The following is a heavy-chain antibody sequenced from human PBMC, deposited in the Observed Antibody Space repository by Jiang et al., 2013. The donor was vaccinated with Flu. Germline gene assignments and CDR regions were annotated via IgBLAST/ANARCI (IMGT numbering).Heavy chain of an antibody. CDR3: ASGYSGYVAYLLDY. CDR2: IIGSGGST. D-gene: IGHD5-12*01. CDR1: GFTFSSYA. Sequence: RLSCAASGFTFSSYAMSWVRQAPGKGLEWVSAIIGSGGSTYYADSVKGRFTMSRDNSKNTLYLHMNSLRAEDTAVYYCASGYSGYVAYLLDYWGQGTLVTVSS. V-gene: IGHV3-23*01. J-gene: IGHJ4*02.